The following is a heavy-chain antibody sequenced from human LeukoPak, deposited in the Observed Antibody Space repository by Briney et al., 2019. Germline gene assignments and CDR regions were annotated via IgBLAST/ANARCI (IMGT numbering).Heavy chain of an antibody. CDR1: GFIFSSYG. Sequence: PGGSLRLSCAASGFIFSSYGMHWVRQAPGKGLEWVAVISYDGSNKYYADSVKGRFTISRDNSKNTLYLQMNSLRAEDTAVYYCARDRGRAYCGGNCYPYFDYWGQGILVTVSS. J-gene: IGHJ4*02. CDR2: ISYDGSNK. CDR3: ARDRGRAYCGGNCYPYFDY. D-gene: IGHD2-21*02. V-gene: IGHV3-33*05.